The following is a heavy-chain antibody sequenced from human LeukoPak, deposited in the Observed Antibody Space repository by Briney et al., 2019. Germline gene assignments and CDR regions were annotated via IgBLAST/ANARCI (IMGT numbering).Heavy chain of an antibody. CDR2: IYYSGST. CDR3: GRADFWSGYYWPFFDY. CDR1: GGSISSYY. Sequence: SETLSLTCTVSGGSISSYYWSWIRQPPGKGLEWIGYIYYSGSTNYNPSLKSRVTISVDTSKNQFSLKLSSVTAADTAVYYCGRADFWSGYYWPFFDYWGQGTLVTVSS. V-gene: IGHV4-59*01. D-gene: IGHD3-3*01. J-gene: IGHJ4*02.